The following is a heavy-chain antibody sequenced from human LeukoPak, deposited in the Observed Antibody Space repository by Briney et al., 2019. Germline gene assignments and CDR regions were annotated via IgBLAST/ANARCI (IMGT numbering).Heavy chain of an antibody. CDR3: VRGGNGFAY. V-gene: IGHV3-53*01. CDR2: IYSRGST. CDR1: GFTVSSSH. Sequence: GGSLRLSCAASGFTVSSSHMSWVRQAPGKGLEWVSLIYSRGSTHYADSVKGRFTISRGNSKNTLYLQMNSLRGEDTAVYYCVRGGNGFAYWGQGTLVTVSS. J-gene: IGHJ4*02. D-gene: IGHD5-12*01.